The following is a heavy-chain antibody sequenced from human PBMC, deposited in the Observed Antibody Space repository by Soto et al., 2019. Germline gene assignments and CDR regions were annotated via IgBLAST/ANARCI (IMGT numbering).Heavy chain of an antibody. CDR3: AGDGSGDRHAFDI. CDR1: GFSFSSYG. V-gene: IGHV3-33*01. D-gene: IGHD3-10*01. CDR2: IWYDGSNK. Sequence: GGSLRLSCAASGFSFSSYGMHWVRQAPGKGLEWVAVIWYDGSNKYYADSVKGRFTISRDNSKNTLYLLMNSLRAEDTAVYYCAGDGSGDRHAFDIWGQGTMVTVSS. J-gene: IGHJ3*02.